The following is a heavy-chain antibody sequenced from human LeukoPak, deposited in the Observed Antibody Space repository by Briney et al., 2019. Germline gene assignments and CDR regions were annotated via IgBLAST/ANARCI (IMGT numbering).Heavy chain of an antibody. Sequence: GGSLRLSCAASGFTFSSYAMHWVRQAPGKGLEWVAVISYDGSNKYYADSVKGRFTISRDNSKNTLYLQMNSLRAEDTAVYYCAREYSGSYWTVCFDYWGQGTLVTVSS. CDR1: GFTFSSYA. D-gene: IGHD1-26*01. J-gene: IGHJ4*02. V-gene: IGHV3-30-3*01. CDR2: ISYDGSNK. CDR3: AREYSGSYWTVCFDY.